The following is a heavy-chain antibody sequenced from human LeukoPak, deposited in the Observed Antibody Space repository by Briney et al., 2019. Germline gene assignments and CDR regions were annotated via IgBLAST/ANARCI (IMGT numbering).Heavy chain of an antibody. Sequence: ASVKVSCKGSGYPFTDYYLHWVRQAPGQGLEWVGYINPRDGGTSSPPNFRGRVTMTTDASSSTVYMELSRLTSDDTAIYYCARAGNGLLSKDLDYWGQGTLVTVSS. CDR2: INPRDGGT. D-gene: IGHD2-15*01. V-gene: IGHV1-2*02. J-gene: IGHJ4*02. CDR1: GYPFTDYY. CDR3: ARAGNGLLSKDLDY.